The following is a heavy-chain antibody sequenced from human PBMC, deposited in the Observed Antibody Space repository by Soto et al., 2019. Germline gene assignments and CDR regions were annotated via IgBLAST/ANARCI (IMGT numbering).Heavy chain of an antibody. V-gene: IGHV2-5*02. J-gene: IGHJ4*02. D-gene: IGHD4-17*01. CDR2: IYWDDSY. Sequence: QITLKESGPTLVKPTQTLTLTCTFSGFSLSTSGVGVGWIRQPPGKALEWLAVIYWDDSYHYSPSLRSRLTLXKXXSKNQVVLTMTNMDPVDTATYYCAHKGYGDYPLDYWGQGTLVTVSS. CDR3: AHKGYGDYPLDY. CDR1: GFSLSTSGVG.